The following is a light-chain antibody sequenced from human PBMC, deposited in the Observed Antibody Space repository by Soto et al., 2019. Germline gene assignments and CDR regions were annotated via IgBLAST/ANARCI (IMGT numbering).Light chain of an antibody. CDR3: LQYNNWPYT. CDR2: GAS. Sequence: EIVMTQSPVTLSVSPGERGTLSCRASQSVSTKFLWYKQTLGQAPRPLIYGASTRATGIPARFSGGGSGTEFSLTISSLQSEDFAVYYCLQYNNWPYTFGQGTRVEI. V-gene: IGKV3-15*01. J-gene: IGKJ2*01. CDR1: QSVSTK.